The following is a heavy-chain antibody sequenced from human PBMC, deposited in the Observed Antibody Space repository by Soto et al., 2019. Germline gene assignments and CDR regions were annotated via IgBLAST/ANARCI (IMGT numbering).Heavy chain of an antibody. Sequence: ASETLSLTCTVSGGSISSYYWSWIRQPPGKGLEWIGYIYYSGSTNYNPSLKSRVTISVDTSKNQFSLKLSSVTAADTAVYYCAREFRSSFDPWGQGTLVTRLL. CDR3: AREFRSSFDP. J-gene: IGHJ5*02. CDR2: IYYSGST. CDR1: GGSISSYY. V-gene: IGHV4-59*01.